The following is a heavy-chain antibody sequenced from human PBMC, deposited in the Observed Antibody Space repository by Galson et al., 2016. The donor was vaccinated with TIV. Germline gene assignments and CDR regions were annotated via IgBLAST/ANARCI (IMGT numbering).Heavy chain of an antibody. D-gene: IGHD1-1*01. V-gene: IGHV3-33*01. CDR1: GFTFTSYG. CDR3: ARSRSKAGTTDPDS. Sequence: SLRLSCAASGFTFTSYGMHWVRQAPGKGLEWVAIIWYDGSNKYYADPVKGRFTISRDTSKNTLYLQMNSLRADDTAVYYCARSRSKAGTTDPDSWVQGTLVTVSS. CDR2: IWYDGSNK. J-gene: IGHJ5*02.